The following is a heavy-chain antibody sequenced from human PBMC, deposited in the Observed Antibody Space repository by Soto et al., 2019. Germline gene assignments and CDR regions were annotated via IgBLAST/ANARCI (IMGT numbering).Heavy chain of an antibody. CDR2: ISGSGAST. D-gene: IGHD3-10*01. V-gene: IGHV3-23*01. J-gene: IGHJ5*02. CDR3: AKDPYYGSGSYWNH. CDR1: GFTFSNYA. Sequence: DVQLLESGGGLVQPGGSLRLSCAVSGFTFSNYAMSWVRQAPGRELEWVSTISGSGASTYYAASVKGRFTISRDNSKSTLYLQMNTVRAEDTAVYFCAKDPYYGSGSYWNHWGQGTLITVSS.